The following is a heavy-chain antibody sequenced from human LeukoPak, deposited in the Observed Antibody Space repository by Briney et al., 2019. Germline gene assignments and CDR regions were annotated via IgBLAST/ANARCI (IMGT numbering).Heavy chain of an antibody. Sequence: GGSLRLSCAASGFTFSSYWMTWVRQAPGKGLEWVANIKQDGSEKYYVDSVKGRFTISRDNAKNSLYLQMNSLRADDTAVYYCARDRVAASASPFDYWGQGTLVTVSS. V-gene: IGHV3-7*04. CDR3: ARDRVAASASPFDY. CDR2: IKQDGSEK. J-gene: IGHJ4*02. D-gene: IGHD6-13*01. CDR1: GFTFSSYW.